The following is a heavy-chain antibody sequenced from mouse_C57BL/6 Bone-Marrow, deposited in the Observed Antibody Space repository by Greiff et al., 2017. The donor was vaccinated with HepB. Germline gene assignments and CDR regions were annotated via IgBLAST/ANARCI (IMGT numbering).Heavy chain of an antibody. V-gene: IGHV5-17*01. J-gene: IGHJ1*03. Sequence: VNLVESGGGLVKPGGSLKLSCAASGFTFSDYGMHWVRQAPEKGLEWVAYISSGSSTIYYADTVKGRFTISRDNAKNTLFLQMTSLRSEDTAMYYCARELRSDWYFDVWGTGTTVTVSS. D-gene: IGHD1-1*01. CDR1: GFTFSDYG. CDR3: ARELRSDWYFDV. CDR2: ISSGSSTI.